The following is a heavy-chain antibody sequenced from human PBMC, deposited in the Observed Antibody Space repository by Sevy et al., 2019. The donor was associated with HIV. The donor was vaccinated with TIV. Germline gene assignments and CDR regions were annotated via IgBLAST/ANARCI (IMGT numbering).Heavy chain of an antibody. J-gene: IGHJ4*02. D-gene: IGHD4-4*01. Sequence: GGSLRLSCADSGFTFSSYAMSWVRQAPGKGLEWVSAISGSGGSTYYADSVKGRFTISRDNSKNTLYLQMNSLRAEDTAVYYCASQGSYDYRTDYWGQGTLVTVSS. V-gene: IGHV3-23*01. CDR2: ISGSGGST. CDR3: ASQGSYDYRTDY. CDR1: GFTFSSYA.